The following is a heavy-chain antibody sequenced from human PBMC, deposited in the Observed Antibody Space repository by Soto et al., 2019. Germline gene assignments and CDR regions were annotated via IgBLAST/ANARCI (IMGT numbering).Heavy chain of an antibody. V-gene: IGHV4-59*02. CDR1: GASVINDY. CDR3: VRQVGATGSYSYVV. J-gene: IGHJ3*01. D-gene: IGHD1-26*01. CDR2: VYDSGST. Sequence: SETLSLTCTVTGASVINDYWNWIRQPPGKGLEWIGFVYDSGSTSYNSSPKSRLTISVDTSKNQFSLKLSSVTAADTAVYYCVRQVGATGSYSYVVWGQGKRVTVSS.